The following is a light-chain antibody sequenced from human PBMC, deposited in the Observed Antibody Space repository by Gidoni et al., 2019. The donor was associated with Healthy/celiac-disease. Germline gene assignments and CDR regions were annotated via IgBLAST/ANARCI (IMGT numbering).Light chain of an antibody. CDR2: GSS. CDR3: QQYNNWPPWT. Sequence: EIVMTQSTATLSVSPGERATLSGRSSQSVSSNLAWYQQKPGQAPMLRIYGSSTRATGIPARFSGSGSVAEFTLTISSLQSEDFAVYYGQQYNNWPPWTFGQGTKVEIK. CDR1: QSVSSN. J-gene: IGKJ1*01. V-gene: IGKV3-15*01.